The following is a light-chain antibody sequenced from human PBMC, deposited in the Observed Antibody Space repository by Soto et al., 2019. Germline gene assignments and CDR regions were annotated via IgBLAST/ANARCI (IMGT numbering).Light chain of an antibody. J-gene: IGKJ1*01. Sequence: DIALPPTPGYLSVSRGERTNIYCRASQSVGTCLAWYQQKPGKAPRLLIYGASTRTTGIPARFSGSGSGTEFTLTISSLQAEDFAFYYCQHSTNLPGAFGQGTKVDIK. CDR3: QHSTNLPGA. V-gene: IGKV3-15*01. CDR1: QSVGTC. CDR2: GAS.